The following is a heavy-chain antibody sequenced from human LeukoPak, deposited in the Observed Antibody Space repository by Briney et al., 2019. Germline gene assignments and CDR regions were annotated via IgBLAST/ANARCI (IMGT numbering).Heavy chain of an antibody. Sequence: GGSLRLSCAASGFTFSSYAMSWVRQAPGKGLEWVSAISGSGGSTYYADSVKGRFTISRDNSKNTLYLQMNSLRAEDTAVYYCAKTPFATHYYDSSGIHFDYWGQGTLVTVSS. CDR3: AKTPFATHYYDSSGIHFDY. J-gene: IGHJ4*02. V-gene: IGHV3-23*01. CDR1: GFTFSSYA. CDR2: ISGSGGST. D-gene: IGHD3-22*01.